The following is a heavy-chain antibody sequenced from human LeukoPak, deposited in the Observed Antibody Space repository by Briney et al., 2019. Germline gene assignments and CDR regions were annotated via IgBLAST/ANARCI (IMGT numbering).Heavy chain of an antibody. CDR1: GGTFSSYA. V-gene: IGHV1-69*06. CDR3: ARVVAVAGTRIFDY. J-gene: IGHJ4*02. D-gene: IGHD6-19*01. Sequence: SVKVSCKASGGTFSSYAISWVRQAPGRGLEWMGGIIPIFGTANYAQKFQGRVTITADKSTSTAYMELSSLRSEDTAVYYCARVVAVAGTRIFDYWGQGTLVTVSS. CDR2: IIPIFGTA.